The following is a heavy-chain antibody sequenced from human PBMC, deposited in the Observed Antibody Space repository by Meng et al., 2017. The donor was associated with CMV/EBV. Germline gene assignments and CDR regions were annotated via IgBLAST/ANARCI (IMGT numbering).Heavy chain of an antibody. V-gene: IGHV3-74*01. Sequence: EVPLAESGGGLLTLAGSLSLSWEDSCFTFINYWMHWVRQVPGEGLVWVSRINEDGRITSYAYSVKGRFTISRDNARNTLYLQMNSLRADDSAGYYCARDLSGSRDYWGRGTLVTVSS. J-gene: IGHJ4*02. CDR3: ARDLSGSRDY. D-gene: IGHD1-26*01. CDR2: INEDGRIT. CDR1: CFTFINYW.